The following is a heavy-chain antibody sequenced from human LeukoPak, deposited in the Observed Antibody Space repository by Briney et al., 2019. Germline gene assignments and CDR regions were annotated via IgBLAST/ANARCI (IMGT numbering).Heavy chain of an antibody. J-gene: IGHJ4*02. D-gene: IGHD5-18*01. CDR3: ARVRSGYSHENYFDY. Sequence: PGGSLRLSCAASGFTFSNYEMNWVRQAPGKGLEWVLYISGSGSTIYYADSVKGRFTISRDNAKDSLYLQMNSLRAEDTAVYYCARVRSGYSHENYFDYWGQGTLVTVSS. CDR2: ISGSGSTI. V-gene: IGHV3-48*03. CDR1: GFTFSNYE.